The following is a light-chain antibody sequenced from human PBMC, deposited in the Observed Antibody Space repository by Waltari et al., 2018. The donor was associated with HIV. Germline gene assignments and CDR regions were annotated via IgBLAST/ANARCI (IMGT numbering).Light chain of an antibody. J-gene: IGLJ2*01. CDR3: SSYTSSSTRVV. Sequence: QSALTQPASVSGSPGQSITISCTGTSSDVGGYNYVSSYQQHPGKVPKLMIYEVSNRPAGVSNRFSGSNAGNTASLTISGLQAEDEADYYCSSYTSSSTRVVFGGGTKLTVL. CDR2: EVS. V-gene: IGLV2-14*01. CDR1: SSDVGGYNY.